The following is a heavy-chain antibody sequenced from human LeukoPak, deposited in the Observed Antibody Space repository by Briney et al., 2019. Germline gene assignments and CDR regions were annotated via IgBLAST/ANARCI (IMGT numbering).Heavy chain of an antibody. J-gene: IGHJ4*02. V-gene: IGHV3-7*01. CDR2: MNQDGSEK. D-gene: IGHD1-26*01. CDR3: ARDKRVGASLFDY. CDR1: GFTSSSYW. Sequence: PGGSLRLSSAASGFTSSSYWMTWLRQPPGKGLEWVGNMNQDGSEKYYADSVKGRFTIFRDNAENSVYLQVNSLTAEDTAVYYCARDKRVGASLFDYWGQGSLVTVSS.